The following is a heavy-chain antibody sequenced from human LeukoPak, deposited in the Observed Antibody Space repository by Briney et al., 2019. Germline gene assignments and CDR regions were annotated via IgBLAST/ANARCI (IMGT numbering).Heavy chain of an antibody. D-gene: IGHD3-22*01. J-gene: IGHJ4*02. CDR1: GDKFSTYW. V-gene: IGHV5-51*01. Sequence: GESLKISCKGIGDKFSTYWIGWVRQMPGKGLEWMGSIYLGDSDTRYSPSFQGRVSLSADKSASTAYLQWSSPKASDTAIYYCARRKFDSSGSAFFDYWGRGTLVTVSS. CDR3: ARRKFDSSGSAFFDY. CDR2: IYLGDSDT.